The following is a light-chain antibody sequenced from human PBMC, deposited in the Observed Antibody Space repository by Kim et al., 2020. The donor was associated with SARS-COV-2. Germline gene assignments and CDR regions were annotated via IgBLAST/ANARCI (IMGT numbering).Light chain of an antibody. J-gene: IGKJ2*01. CDR1: QSIGYH. Sequence: SATVRDRSTIPCRASQSIGYHLNWYQQKPGNAPNLLIYVATRLHSGVPARFSGSGAGTDFTLTISGLQPGDYAVYFCQQTFTAPYTCGQGTKLEI. CDR3: QQTFTAPYT. CDR2: VAT. V-gene: IGKV1-39*01.